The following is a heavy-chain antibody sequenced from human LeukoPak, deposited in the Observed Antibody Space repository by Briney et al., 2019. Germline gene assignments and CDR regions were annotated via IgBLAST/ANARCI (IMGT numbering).Heavy chain of an antibody. CDR2: INHSGST. CDR3: ASRELRYFDWLPSAEYFQH. D-gene: IGHD3-9*01. Sequence: KPSETLSLTCAVYGGSFSGYYWSWIRQPPGKGLEWIGEINHSGSTNYNPSLKSRVTISVDTSKNQFSLKLSSVTAADTAVYYCASRELRYFDWLPSAEYFQHWGQGTLVTVSS. CDR1: GGSFSGYY. V-gene: IGHV4-34*01. J-gene: IGHJ1*01.